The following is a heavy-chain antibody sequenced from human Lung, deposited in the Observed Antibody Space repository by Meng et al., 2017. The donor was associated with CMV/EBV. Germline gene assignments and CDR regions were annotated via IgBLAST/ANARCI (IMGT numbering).Heavy chain of an antibody. CDR3: AKGLGTTGWYSPLDS. CDR1: GFTFNKYA. D-gene: IGHD6-19*01. V-gene: IGHV3-23*01. CDR2: ISAVIDNT. J-gene: IGHJ4*02. Sequence: ETLSLTXAASGFTFNKYAMTWVRQAPGKGLEWVSIISAVIDNTYYADSVKGRFTLSRDNSMNTLYLQMHSLRAEDTAIYFCAKGLGTTGWYSPLDSWGRGTLVTVSS.